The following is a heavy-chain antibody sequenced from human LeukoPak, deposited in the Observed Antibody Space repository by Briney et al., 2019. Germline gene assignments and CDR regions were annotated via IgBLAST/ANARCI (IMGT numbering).Heavy chain of an antibody. Sequence: GRSLRLSCAASGFTFSSYGMHWVRQAPGKGLEWVAVIWYDGSNKYYADSVKGRFTISRDNSKNTLYLQMNSLRAEDTAVYYCARDLTNILSNYYYHYGMDVWGQGTTVTVSS. D-gene: IGHD3-9*01. CDR2: IWYDGSNK. V-gene: IGHV3-33*01. J-gene: IGHJ6*02. CDR1: GFTFSSYG. CDR3: ARDLTNILSNYYYHYGMDV.